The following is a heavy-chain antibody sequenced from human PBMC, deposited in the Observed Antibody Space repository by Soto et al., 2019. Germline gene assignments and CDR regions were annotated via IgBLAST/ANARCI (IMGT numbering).Heavy chain of an antibody. J-gene: IGHJ4*02. V-gene: IGHV3-23*01. CDR3: AKDRRAGGNYGFYSDF. CDR2: SSATGAGR. Sequence: GSRRLSCAASVFTFSSYGMTWVRQAPGKGLEWVSFSSATGAGRYYADSVKGRFTISRDNSKNTLYLQMSSLRADDTAVYYCAKDRRAGGNYGFYSDFWGQGALVTVSS. CDR1: VFTFSSYG. D-gene: IGHD1-7*01.